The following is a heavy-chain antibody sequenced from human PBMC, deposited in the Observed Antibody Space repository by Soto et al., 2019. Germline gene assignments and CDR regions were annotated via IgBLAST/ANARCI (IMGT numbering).Heavy chain of an antibody. J-gene: IGHJ4*02. D-gene: IGHD3-10*01. CDR1: GFTFSSYG. CDR2: IWYDGSNK. V-gene: IGHV3-33*01. CDR3: AAGAYYFDY. Sequence: QVQLVESGGGVVQPGRSLRLSCAASGFTFSSYGMHWVRQAPGKGLEWVAVIWYDGSNKYYADSVKGRFTISRDNSKNTLYRQMNSLRDEDTAVYYCAAGAYYFDYWGQGTLVTVSS.